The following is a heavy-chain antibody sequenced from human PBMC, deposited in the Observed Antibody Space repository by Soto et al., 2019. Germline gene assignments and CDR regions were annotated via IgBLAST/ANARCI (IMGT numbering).Heavy chain of an antibody. CDR2: INAGNGKT. Sequence: QVQLVQSGAEEKKPGASVKVSCKASGYTFTSYAMHWVRQAPGQRLEWMGWINAGNGKTKYSQKFQGRVTITRDTSASTAYMELASLRSEDTAVYCWARDRGGGGWPYFFEYWGPGTLVTVSS. D-gene: IGHD6-19*01. CDR3: ARDRGGGGWPYFFEY. V-gene: IGHV1-3*05. J-gene: IGHJ4*02. CDR1: GYTFTSYA.